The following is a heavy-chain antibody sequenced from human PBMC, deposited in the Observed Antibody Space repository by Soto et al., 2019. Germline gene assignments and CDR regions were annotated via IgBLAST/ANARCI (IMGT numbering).Heavy chain of an antibody. J-gene: IGHJ6*02. Sequence: QSGGSLRLSCTASGFTFGDYAMSWVRQAPGKGLEWVGFIRSKAYGGTTEYAASVKGRFTISRDDSKSIAYLQMNSLKTEDTAVYYCTRDYDSDHYYGMDVWGQGTTVTVSS. V-gene: IGHV3-49*04. CDR2: IRSKAYGGTT. D-gene: IGHD5-12*01. CDR3: TRDYDSDHYYGMDV. CDR1: GFTFGDYA.